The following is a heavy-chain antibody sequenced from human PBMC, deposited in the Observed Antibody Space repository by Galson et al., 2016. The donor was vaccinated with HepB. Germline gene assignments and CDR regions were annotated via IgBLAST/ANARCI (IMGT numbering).Heavy chain of an antibody. V-gene: IGHV3-23*01. J-gene: IGHJ4*02. CDR1: GFVFSNFG. D-gene: IGHD1-1*01. CDR2: ISTRRTT. Sequence: SLRLSCAASGFVFSNFGLSWVRQAPGKGLEWVAGISTRRTTYYSDSVQGRFTISRDNSNNTLYLQMNGLRAEDTAVYYCAKERLVRRIFDHWGQGTLLTVPS. CDR3: AKERLVRRIFDH.